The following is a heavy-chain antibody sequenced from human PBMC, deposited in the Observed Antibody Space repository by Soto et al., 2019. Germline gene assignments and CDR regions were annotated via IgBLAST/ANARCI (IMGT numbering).Heavy chain of an antibody. D-gene: IGHD1-26*01. Sequence: QVQLVQSGGEVKKPGASVKVSCKASGYTFTSYGISWVRQAPGQGLEWMGRISAYNGNTNYAQKLQGRVTMTTDTSTSTAYIELRTLRSDDTAVYSCARVVGALGHWFDPWGQGTLVTVSS. CDR3: ARVVGALGHWFDP. CDR1: GYTFTSYG. CDR2: ISAYNGNT. V-gene: IGHV1-18*01. J-gene: IGHJ5*02.